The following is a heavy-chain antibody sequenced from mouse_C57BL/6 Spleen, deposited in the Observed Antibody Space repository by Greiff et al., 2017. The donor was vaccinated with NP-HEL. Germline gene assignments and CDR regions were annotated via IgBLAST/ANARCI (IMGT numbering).Heavy chain of an antibody. CDR2: INPNYGTT. CDR3: ASSLTTVVGDFDV. D-gene: IGHD1-1*01. J-gene: IGHJ1*03. CDR1: GYSFTDYN. V-gene: IGHV1-39*01. Sequence: VHVKQSGPELVKPGASVKISCKASGYSFTDYNMNWVKQSNGKSLEWIGVINPNYGTTSYNQKFKGKATLTVDQSSSTAYMQLNSLTSEDSAVYYCASSLTTVVGDFDVWGTGTTVTVSS.